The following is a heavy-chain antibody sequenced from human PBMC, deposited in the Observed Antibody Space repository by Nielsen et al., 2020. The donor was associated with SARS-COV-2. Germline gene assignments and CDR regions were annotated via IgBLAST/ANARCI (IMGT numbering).Heavy chain of an antibody. D-gene: IGHD6-6*01. J-gene: IGHJ6*02. CDR3: ANGRYSSSSDYGMDV. CDR1: GFTFSSYA. CDR2: ISGSGGST. V-gene: IGHV3-23*01. Sequence: GESLKISCAASGFTFSSYAMNWVRQAPGKGLEWVSAISGSGGSTYYADSVKGRFTISRDNSKNTLYLQMNSLRAEDTAVYYCANGRYSSSSDYGMDVWGQGTTVTVSS.